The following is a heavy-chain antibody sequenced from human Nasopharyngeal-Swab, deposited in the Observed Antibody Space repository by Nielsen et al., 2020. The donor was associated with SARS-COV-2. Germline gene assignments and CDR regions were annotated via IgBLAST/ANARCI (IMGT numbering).Heavy chain of an antibody. Sequence: GESLKISCVASGLTFSDYYMSWIRQAPGKGLEWVSYMSNSGSTIYYADSVKGRFTISRDNAKNSLYLQMNSLRAEDTAVYYCARGRPFFEYWGRGTRVTVSS. V-gene: IGHV3-11*04. CDR2: MSNSGSTI. CDR3: ARGRPFFEY. CDR1: GLTFSDYY. J-gene: IGHJ4*02.